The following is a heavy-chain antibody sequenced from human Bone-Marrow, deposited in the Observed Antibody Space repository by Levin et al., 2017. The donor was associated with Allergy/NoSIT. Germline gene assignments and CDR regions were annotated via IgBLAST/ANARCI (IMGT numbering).Heavy chain of an antibody. CDR3: ARDRAYCGGDCYFPEYYFDY. V-gene: IGHV3-74*01. D-gene: IGHD2-21*02. CDR1: GIAFRDYW. J-gene: IGHJ4*02. Sequence: GGSLRLSCAASGIAFRDYWMHWVRQVPGKGLVWVSRINSDGSSTSYADSLKGRFTISRDNAKNTLYLQMNSLRAEDTAVYYCARDRAYCGGDCYFPEYYFDYWGQGTLVTVSS. CDR2: INSDGSST.